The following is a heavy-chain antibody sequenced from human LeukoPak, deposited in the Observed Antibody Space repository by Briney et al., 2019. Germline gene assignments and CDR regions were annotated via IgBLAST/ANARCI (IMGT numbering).Heavy chain of an antibody. J-gene: IGHJ4*02. Sequence: GGSLRLSCGASGFSFSSYNMNWVRQAPGKGLEWVSSISRGSTTIYYADSAKGRFTISRDNAKNSLYLQMNSLRAEDTAVYYCARDGVEYGSGGFYFDYWGQGTLVTVSS. CDR1: GFSFSSYN. D-gene: IGHD3-10*01. CDR2: ISRGSTTI. CDR3: ARDGVEYGSGGFYFDY. V-gene: IGHV3-48*01.